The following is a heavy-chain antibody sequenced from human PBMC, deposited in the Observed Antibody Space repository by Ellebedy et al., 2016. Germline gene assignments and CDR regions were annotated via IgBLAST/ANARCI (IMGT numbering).Heavy chain of an antibody. CDR3: ARQLNGGDGYNFFY. D-gene: IGHD5-24*01. V-gene: IGHV3-73*01. CDR2: IRSKANTYAT. J-gene: IGHJ4*02. CDR1: GFTFSDSA. Sequence: GESLKISXAASGFTFSDSAMNWVRQASGKGLEWVGRIRSKANTYATVYAASVKGRFTISRDDSKSTTYLQMNGLKTEDTAVYYCARQLNGGDGYNFFYWGQGTLVTVSS.